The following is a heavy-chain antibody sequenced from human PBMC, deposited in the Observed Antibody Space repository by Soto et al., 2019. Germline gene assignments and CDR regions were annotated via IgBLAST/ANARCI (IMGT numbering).Heavy chain of an antibody. Sequence: SETLSLTCTVSGGSIRSYYWSWIRQPPGKGLEWIGYIHYSGSTNYNPSLKSRLTISVDTSKNQFSLKLSSVTAADTAVYYCARDLGLGDYGGYWGQETLVTVSS. D-gene: IGHD4-17*01. CDR2: IHYSGST. V-gene: IGHV4-59*01. J-gene: IGHJ4*02. CDR3: ARDLGLGDYGGY. CDR1: GGSIRSYY.